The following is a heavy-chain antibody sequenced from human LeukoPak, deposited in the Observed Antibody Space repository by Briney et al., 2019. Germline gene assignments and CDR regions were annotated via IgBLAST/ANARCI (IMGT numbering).Heavy chain of an antibody. CDR1: GYTFTGYY. J-gene: IGHJ4*02. D-gene: IGHD6-19*01. CDR3: ARARLYSSGCFDY. Sequence: ASVKVSCKASGYTFTGYYMHWVRQAPGQGLEWMGWINPNSGGTNYAQKFQGRVTMTRDTSISTAYMELSRLRSGDTAVYYCARARLYSSGCFDYWGQGTLVTVSS. V-gene: IGHV1-2*02. CDR2: INPNSGGT.